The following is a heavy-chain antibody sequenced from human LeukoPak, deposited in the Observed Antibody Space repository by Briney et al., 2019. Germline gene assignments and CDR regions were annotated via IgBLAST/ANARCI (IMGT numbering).Heavy chain of an antibody. J-gene: IGHJ5*02. Sequence: GGSLRLSCVASGFDLNTYEMNWVRQAPGKGLEWIADITISGRTKNYADSVKGRFTISRDNAGTSLYLQMNSLRVEDTGVYYCARGDPHADLWGQGTLVTVSS. CDR2: ITISGRTK. CDR1: GFDLNTYE. V-gene: IGHV3-48*03. CDR3: ARGDPHADL.